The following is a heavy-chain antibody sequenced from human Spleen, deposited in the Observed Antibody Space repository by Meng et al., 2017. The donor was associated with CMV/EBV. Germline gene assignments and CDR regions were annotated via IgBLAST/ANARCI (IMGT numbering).Heavy chain of an antibody. V-gene: IGHV4-39*07. CDR2: IYYSGST. J-gene: IGHJ5*02. D-gene: IGHD1-1*01. CDR1: GGSISSSSYY. CDR3: ARDSNEANWFDP. Sequence: TVSGGSISSSSYYWGWIRQPPGKGLEWIGSIYYSGSTYYNPSLKSRVTISVDTSKNQFSLKLSSVTAADTAVYYCARDSNEANWFDPWGQGTLVPSPQ.